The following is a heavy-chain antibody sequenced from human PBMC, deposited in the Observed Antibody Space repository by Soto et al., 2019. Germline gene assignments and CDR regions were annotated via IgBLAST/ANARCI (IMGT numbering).Heavy chain of an antibody. CDR3: ARGGCGGDCYSAY. Sequence: GASVKVSCKASGDTFNFYTFSWVRQAPGQGLEWMGIINPSGGSTSYAQKFQGRVTITRDTSASTAYMELSSLRSEDTAVYYCARGGCGGDCYSAYWGQGTLVTVSS. CDR2: INPSGGST. V-gene: IGHV1-46*02. CDR1: GDTFNFYT. J-gene: IGHJ4*02. D-gene: IGHD2-21*02.